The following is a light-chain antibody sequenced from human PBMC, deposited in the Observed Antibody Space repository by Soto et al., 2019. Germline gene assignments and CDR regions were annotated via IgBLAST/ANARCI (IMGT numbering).Light chain of an antibody. CDR2: KAS. Sequence: DIQMTQSPSTLSASVGARVPITCRASQSISSWLAWYQQKPGKAPKLLIYKASSLESGVPSRFSGSGSGTDFTLTISSLQPDDIATYYCQQYSTFWTFGQGTKVDI. CDR1: QSISSW. CDR3: QQYSTFWT. V-gene: IGKV1-5*03. J-gene: IGKJ1*01.